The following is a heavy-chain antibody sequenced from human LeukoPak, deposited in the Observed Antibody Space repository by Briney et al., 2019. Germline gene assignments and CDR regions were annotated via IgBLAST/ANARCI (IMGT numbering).Heavy chain of an antibody. D-gene: IGHD6-19*01. Sequence: GGSMRLSCAASGFIFTDYWMHWVRQAPGKELVWVARIRGDGRATTYADSVKGRFTISRDNSKNTLYLQMNSLRAEDTAVYYCARTGSGWPYYYYGMDVWGQGTTVTVSS. CDR3: ARTGSGWPYYYYGMDV. V-gene: IGHV3-74*01. CDR2: IRGDGRAT. CDR1: GFIFTDYW. J-gene: IGHJ6*02.